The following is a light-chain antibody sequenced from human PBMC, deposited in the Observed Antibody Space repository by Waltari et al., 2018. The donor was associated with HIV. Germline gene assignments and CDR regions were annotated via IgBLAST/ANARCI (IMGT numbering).Light chain of an antibody. CDR1: SSDVGTYDL. Sequence: QSALTQPASVSGSPGQSITISCTGASSDVGTYDLVSWYQHLPGKVPKLMIYEVTKRPSGVSNRFSGSQSGNTASLTISGLQTDDEADYYCCTFAGSSTPVVFGGGTKLTVL. CDR3: CTFAGSSTPVV. V-gene: IGLV2-23*02. J-gene: IGLJ2*01. CDR2: EVT.